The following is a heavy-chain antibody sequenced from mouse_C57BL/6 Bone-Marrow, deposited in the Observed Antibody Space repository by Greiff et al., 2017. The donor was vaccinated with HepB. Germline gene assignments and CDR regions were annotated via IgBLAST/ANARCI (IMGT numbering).Heavy chain of an antibody. CDR1: GFTFTDYY. V-gene: IGHV7-3*01. Sequence: DVKLVESGGGLVQPGGSLSLSCAASGFTFTDYYMSWVRQPPGKALEWLGFIRNKANGYTTEYSASVKGRFTISRDNSQSILYLQMNALRAEDSATYYCARYRTMITDWYFDVWGTGTTVTVSS. D-gene: IGHD2-4*01. J-gene: IGHJ1*03. CDR2: IRNKANGYTT. CDR3: ARYRTMITDWYFDV.